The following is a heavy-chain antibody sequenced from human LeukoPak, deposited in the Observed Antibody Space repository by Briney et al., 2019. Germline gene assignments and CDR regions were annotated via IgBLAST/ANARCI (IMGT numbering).Heavy chain of an antibody. CDR1: GGSFSSYY. CDR3: ARDGKYYYDSSRWFDP. D-gene: IGHD3-22*01. Sequence: SETLSLTCAVYGGSFSSYYWSWIRQPPGKGLEWIGYIYYSGSTNYNPSLKSRVTISVDTSKNQFSLKLSSVTAADTAVYYCARDGKYYYDSSRWFDPWGQGTLVTVSS. J-gene: IGHJ5*02. CDR2: IYYSGST. V-gene: IGHV4-59*01.